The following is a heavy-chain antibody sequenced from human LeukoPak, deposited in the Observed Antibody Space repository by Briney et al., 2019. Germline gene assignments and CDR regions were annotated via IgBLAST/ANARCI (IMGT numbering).Heavy chain of an antibody. J-gene: IGHJ4*02. Sequence: GGSLRLSCAASGFTFSSYGMHWVRQAPGKGLEWVAVISYDGSNKYYADSVKGRFTISRDNSKNTLYLQMNSLRAEDTAVYYCAKGDGSGWTAFDYWGQGTLVTVSS. D-gene: IGHD6-19*01. CDR3: AKGDGSGWTAFDY. CDR2: ISYDGSNK. CDR1: GFTFSSYG. V-gene: IGHV3-30*18.